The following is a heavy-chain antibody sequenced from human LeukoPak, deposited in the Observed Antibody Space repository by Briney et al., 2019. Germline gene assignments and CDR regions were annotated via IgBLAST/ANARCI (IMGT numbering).Heavy chain of an antibody. CDR1: GYTFTSYD. CDR2: MNPNSGNT. Sequence: ASVKVSCKASGYTFTSYDINWVRQATGQGLEWMGWMNPNSGNTGYAQKFQGRVTMTRNTSISTAYMELSSLRSEDTAVYYCAGGGSGYYGGGEIYFDYWGQGTLVTVSS. J-gene: IGHJ4*02. CDR3: AGGGSGYYGGGEIYFDY. D-gene: IGHD3-3*01. V-gene: IGHV1-8*01.